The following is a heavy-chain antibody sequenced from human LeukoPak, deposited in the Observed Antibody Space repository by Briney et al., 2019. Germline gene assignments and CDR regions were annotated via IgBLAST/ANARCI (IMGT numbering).Heavy chain of an antibody. CDR1: GFTFTSSA. J-gene: IGHJ3*02. CDR2: IVVGSGNT. D-gene: IGHD2-15*01. CDR3: AAVGGWYEGAFDI. Sequence: SVKVSCKASGFTFTSSAMQWVRQARGQRLEWTGWIVVGSGNTNYAQKFQERVTITRDMSTSTAYMELSSLRSEDTAVYYCAAVGGWYEGAFDIWGQGTMVNVSS. V-gene: IGHV1-58*02.